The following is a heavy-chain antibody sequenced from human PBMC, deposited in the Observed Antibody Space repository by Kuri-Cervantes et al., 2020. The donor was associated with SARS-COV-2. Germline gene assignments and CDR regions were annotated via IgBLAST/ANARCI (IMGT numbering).Heavy chain of an antibody. J-gene: IGHJ4*02. D-gene: IGHD1-1*01. V-gene: IGHV3-74*01. Sequence: GESLKISRAASGFTFSGHWIHWVRQAPGKGLVWVSRINPDGSYTNNADSVKGRFTLSRDNAKNMLFLQMNSQRAEDTAVYYCVRDGDHWNFDYWGQGTLVSLL. CDR1: GFTFSGHW. CDR3: VRDGDHWNFDY. CDR2: INPDGSYT.